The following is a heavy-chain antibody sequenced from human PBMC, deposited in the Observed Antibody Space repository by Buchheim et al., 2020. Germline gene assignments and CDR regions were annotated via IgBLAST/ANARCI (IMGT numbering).Heavy chain of an antibody. V-gene: IGHV3-23*04. Sequence: EVKLVESGGMLTQPGGSLRLSCAGSGFTFSSYSMSWVRQAPGKGLEWVSVISGSGGSTYYADSVKGRFTISRDNSKNTLYLQMNSLRAEDTAVYYCAGCQYNWNDGYDYWGQGTL. J-gene: IGHJ4*02. D-gene: IGHD1-1*01. CDR1: GFTFSSYS. CDR2: ISGSGGST. CDR3: AGCQYNWNDGYDY.